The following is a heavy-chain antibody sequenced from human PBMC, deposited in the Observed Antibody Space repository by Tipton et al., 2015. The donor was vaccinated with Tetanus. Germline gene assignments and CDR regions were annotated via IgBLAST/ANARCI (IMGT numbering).Heavy chain of an antibody. V-gene: IGHV3-11*01. D-gene: IGHD2-8*01. J-gene: IGHJ5*02. CDR3: ARDRRHCTDGVCFPFVLS. CDR1: GFTFNDFY. CDR2: ISPSGGIT. Sequence: LSLTCAGSGFTFNDFYMSWVRQAPGKGPEFVSHISPSGGITYYADSVRGRFTISRDNAKRFLYLQMNSLTADDTAVYYCARDRRHCTDGVCFPFVLSWGQGPLVPVSS.